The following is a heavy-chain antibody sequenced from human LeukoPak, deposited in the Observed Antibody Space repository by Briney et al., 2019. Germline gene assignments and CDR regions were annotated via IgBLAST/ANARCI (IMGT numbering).Heavy chain of an antibody. CDR3: AREPYLQWFDP. CDR2: IYSGGST. J-gene: IGHJ5*02. Sequence: PGGSLRLSCAASGFTVSSNYMSWVRQAPGKGLEWVSVIYSGGSTYYADSVKGRFTISRDNSKNTLYLQMNSLRAEDTAVYYCAREPYLQWFDPWGQGTLVTVSS. CDR1: GFTVSSNY. D-gene: IGHD1-1*01. V-gene: IGHV3-66*01.